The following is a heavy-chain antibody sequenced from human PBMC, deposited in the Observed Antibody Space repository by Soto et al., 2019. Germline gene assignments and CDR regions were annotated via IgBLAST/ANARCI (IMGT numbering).Heavy chain of an antibody. CDR2: INAGNGNT. Sequence: VSCKASGYTFTSYAMHWVRQAPGQRLEWMGWINAGNGNTKYSQKFQGRVTITRDTSASTAYMELSSLRSEDTAVYYCARDPVLRYFDWLSTYYYYGMDVWGQGTTVTVS. V-gene: IGHV1-3*01. D-gene: IGHD3-9*01. CDR3: ARDPVLRYFDWLSTYYYYGMDV. J-gene: IGHJ6*02. CDR1: GYTFTSYA.